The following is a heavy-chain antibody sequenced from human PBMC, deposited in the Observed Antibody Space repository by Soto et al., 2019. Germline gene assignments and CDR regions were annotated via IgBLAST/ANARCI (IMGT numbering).Heavy chain of an antibody. D-gene: IGHD3-22*01. J-gene: IGHJ5*02. V-gene: IGHV5-51*01. CDR2: IYPDDSDT. CDR3: ARQNYYDSSAPGRWFDP. CDR1: GYSFTSYW. Sequence: GESLKISCKDSGYSFTSYWIGWVRQMPGKGLEWMGIIYPDDSDTRCSPSFQGRVTISADKSISTAYLQWSSLKASDTAMYYCARQNYYDSSAPGRWFDPWGQGTLVTVSS.